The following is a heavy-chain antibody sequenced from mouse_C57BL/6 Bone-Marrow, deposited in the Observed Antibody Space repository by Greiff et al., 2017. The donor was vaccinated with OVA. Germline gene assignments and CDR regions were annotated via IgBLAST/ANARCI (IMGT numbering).Heavy chain of an antibody. J-gene: IGHJ3*01. CDR1: GYTFTSYW. CDR2: IDPSDSYT. V-gene: IGHV1-69*01. Sequence: QVQLQQPGAELVMPGASVKLSCKASGYTFTSYWMHWVKQRPGQGLEWIGEIDPSDSYTNYNHKFKGKSTLTVDKSSSTAYMQLSSLTSEDSAVYYCAALSRAYWGQGTPVTVSA. CDR3: AALSRAY. D-gene: IGHD6-1*01.